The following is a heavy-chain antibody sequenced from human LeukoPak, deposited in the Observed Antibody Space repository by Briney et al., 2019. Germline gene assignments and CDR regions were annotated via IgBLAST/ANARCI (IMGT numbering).Heavy chain of an antibody. CDR1: GGSISSYY. V-gene: IGHV4-59*01. J-gene: IGHJ3*02. CDR3: ARGGDGKARLADTFDI. CDR2: IYYSGST. D-gene: IGHD5-12*01. Sequence: PSETLSLTCTVSGGSISSYYWSWIRQPPGKGLEWIGYIYYSGSTNYNPSLKSRVTISVDTSKNQFSLKLSSVTAADTAVYYCARGGDGKARLADTFDIWGQGTMVTVSS.